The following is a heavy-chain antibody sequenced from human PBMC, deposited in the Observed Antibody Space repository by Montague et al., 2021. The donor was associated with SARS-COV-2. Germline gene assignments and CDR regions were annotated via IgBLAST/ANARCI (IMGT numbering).Heavy chain of an antibody. D-gene: IGHD1-26*01. CDR2: ISGSSSYI. CDR3: ARVLIVGAYYYYGMDV. Sequence: SLRLSCAASGFTFSSYSMNWVRQAPGKGLEWVSSISGSSSYIYYADSVKGRFTISRDNAKHSLYLQMNSLRAEDTAVYYCARVLIVGAYYYYGMDVWGQGTTVTVSS. CDR1: GFTFSSYS. V-gene: IGHV3-21*01. J-gene: IGHJ6*02.